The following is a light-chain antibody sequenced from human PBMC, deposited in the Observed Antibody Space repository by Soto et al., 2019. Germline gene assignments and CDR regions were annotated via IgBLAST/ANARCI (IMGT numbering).Light chain of an antibody. J-gene: IGLJ1*01. Sequence: QSVLTQPPSVSAAPGQKVTISCSGSSSNIGNNYVSWYQQHPGKAPKLLIYVVSGRPSGVPHRFSGSKSGNAASLTISGLQAEDEADYYCSSFTTSHTYVFGTGTKLTVL. CDR3: SSFTTSHTYV. CDR2: VVS. V-gene: IGLV1-51*01. CDR1: SSNIGNNY.